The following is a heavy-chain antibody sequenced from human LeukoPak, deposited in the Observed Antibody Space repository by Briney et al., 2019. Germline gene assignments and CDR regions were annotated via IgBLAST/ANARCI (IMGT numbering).Heavy chain of an antibody. CDR3: ARDSYLGRVVSPGY. J-gene: IGHJ4*02. CDR1: GGSISSGDYY. D-gene: IGHD5/OR15-5a*01. Sequence: PSQTLSLTCTVSGGSISSGDYYWSWIRQSPGKGLEWIGYIYYSGGTYYNPSLKSRVTISVDTSKNRFSLKLSSVTAADTAVYYCARDSYLGRVVSPGYWGQGTLVTVSS. CDR2: IYYSGGT. V-gene: IGHV4-30-4*01.